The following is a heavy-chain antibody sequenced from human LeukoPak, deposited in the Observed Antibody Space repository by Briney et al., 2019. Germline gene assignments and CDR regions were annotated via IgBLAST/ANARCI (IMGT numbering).Heavy chain of an antibody. J-gene: IGHJ5*02. D-gene: IGHD2-2*01. V-gene: IGHV4-59*08. CDR1: GGSINSAY. CDR2: IYYSGST. CDR3: ARHLGYCDRNTCSPYKWFDT. Sequence: SETLSLTCTVSGGSINSAYWSWIRQPPGRRLEWIGHIYYSGSTDYNPSLKSRVTISIDTSKNQISLKLNSVTAADTAVYYCARHLGYCDRNTCSPYKWFDTWGQGTQVTVSS.